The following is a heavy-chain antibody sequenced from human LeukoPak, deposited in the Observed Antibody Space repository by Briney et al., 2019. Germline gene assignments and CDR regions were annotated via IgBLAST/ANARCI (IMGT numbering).Heavy chain of an antibody. CDR2: IKEDGSEK. D-gene: IGHD4-23*01. Sequence: PGGSLRLSCAASGFTFSSYWMSWVRQAPGKGLQWVANIKEDGSEKYYVDSVKGRFTISRDNAKNSMYLQMNSLRAEDTAVYYCARVARGNPYYFDYWGQGTLVTVSS. V-gene: IGHV3-7*01. CDR3: ARVARGNPYYFDY. CDR1: GFTFSSYW. J-gene: IGHJ4*02.